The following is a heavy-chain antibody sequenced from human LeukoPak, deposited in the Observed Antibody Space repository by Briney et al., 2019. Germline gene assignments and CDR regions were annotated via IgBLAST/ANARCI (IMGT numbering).Heavy chain of an antibody. CDR3: ARARGYSTSYDPFDI. D-gene: IGHD1-26*01. CDR1: GYSISSGYY. V-gene: IGHV4-38-2*01. Sequence: SETLSLTCAVSGYSISSGYYWGWIRQPPGKGLEWIGSIYHSGSTYYNPSLKSRVTISVDTSKNQFSLKLSSVTAADTAVYYCARARGYSTSYDPFDIWGQGTMDAVSS. J-gene: IGHJ3*02. CDR2: IYHSGST.